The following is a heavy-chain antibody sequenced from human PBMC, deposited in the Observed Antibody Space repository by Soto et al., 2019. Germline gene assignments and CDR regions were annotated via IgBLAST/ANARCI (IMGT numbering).Heavy chain of an antibody. J-gene: IGHJ4*02. Sequence: GGSLRLSCAASGFTFSSYDMHWVRQATGKGLEWVSAIGTAGDTYYPGSVKGRFTISRENAKNSLYLQMNSLRAEDTAVYYCARARRYYDSSGPIDYWGQGTLVTVSS. CDR1: GFTFSSYD. CDR3: ARARRYYDSSGPIDY. V-gene: IGHV3-13*01. CDR2: IGTAGDT. D-gene: IGHD3-22*01.